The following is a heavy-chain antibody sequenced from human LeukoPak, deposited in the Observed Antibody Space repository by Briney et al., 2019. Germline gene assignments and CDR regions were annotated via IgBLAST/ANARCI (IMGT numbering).Heavy chain of an antibody. D-gene: IGHD5-18*01. CDR3: VTSDTGVLPSH. CDR2: IWYDGKKK. J-gene: IGHJ4*02. V-gene: IGHV3-33*08. CDR1: GFTFSSYA. Sequence: GGSLRLSCAASGFTFSSYAMHWVRQAPGKGLEWVAIIWYDGKKKEYADSVKGRFTVSKDNSKNTLYLQLNSLRAEDTAVYYCVTSDTGVLPSHWGQGTLVTVSS.